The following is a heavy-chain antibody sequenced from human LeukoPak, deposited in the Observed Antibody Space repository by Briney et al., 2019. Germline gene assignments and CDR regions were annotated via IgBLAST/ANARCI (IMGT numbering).Heavy chain of an antibody. CDR3: ARAEISGSYYEDDAFDI. CDR1: GCTFTSYG. V-gene: IGHV1-18*01. D-gene: IGHD1-26*01. Sequence: GASVKVSCKASGCTFTSYGISWVRQAPGQGLERMGWISAYNGNTNYAQKLQGRVTMTTDTSTSTAYMELRSLRSEDTAVYYCARAEISGSYYEDDAFDIWGQGTMVTVSS. J-gene: IGHJ3*02. CDR2: ISAYNGNT.